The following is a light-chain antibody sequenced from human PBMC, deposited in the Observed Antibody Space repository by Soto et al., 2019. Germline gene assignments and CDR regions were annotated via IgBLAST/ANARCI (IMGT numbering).Light chain of an antibody. J-gene: IGKJ1*01. CDR3: QQFNNYLWT. V-gene: IGKV1D-13*01. Sequence: AIQLTQSPSSLSASVGDRVTITCRASQGISSALAWYQQKSGKAPKLLIYDASSLESGVPSRFSGSGSGTDFTLTISSLQPEDFATYYCQQFNNYLWTFGQGTKVEIK. CDR1: QGISSA. CDR2: DAS.